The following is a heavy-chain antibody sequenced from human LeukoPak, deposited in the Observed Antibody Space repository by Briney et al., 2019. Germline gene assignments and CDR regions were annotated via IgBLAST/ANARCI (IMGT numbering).Heavy chain of an antibody. J-gene: IGHJ6*02. Sequence: LGGFLRLSCAASGFILSSYEMNWVRQAPGKGLEWVAYISSSGSPIYFADSVTGRFTISRDNAKNSLYLQMNSLRVEDTAVYYCARHSGGMDVWGQGTTVTVSS. CDR3: ARHSGGMDV. D-gene: IGHD1-26*01. CDR2: ISSSGSPI. V-gene: IGHV3-48*03. CDR1: GFILSSYE.